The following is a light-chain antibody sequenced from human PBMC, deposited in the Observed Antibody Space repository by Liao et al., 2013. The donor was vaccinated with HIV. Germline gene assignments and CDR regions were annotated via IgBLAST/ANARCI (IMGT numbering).Light chain of an antibody. CDR1: EHWSKS. CDR2: YDS. J-gene: IGLJ2*01. V-gene: IGLV3-21*01. Sequence: SYELTQPPSVSVAPGKTARITCGGNEHWSKSVHWYQQKPGQAPVLVIYYDSDRPSGIPERFSGSNSGNTATLTISRVEAGDEADYYCQVWDSSSDHVVFGGGTKLTVL. CDR3: QVWDSSSDHVV.